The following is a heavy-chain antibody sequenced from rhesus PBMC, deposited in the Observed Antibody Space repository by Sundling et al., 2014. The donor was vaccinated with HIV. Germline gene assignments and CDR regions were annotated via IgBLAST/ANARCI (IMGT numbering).Heavy chain of an antibody. J-gene: IGHJ4*01. CDR2: ISESGSAT. D-gene: IGHD3-3*01. V-gene: IGHV3-100*01. Sequence: EVQLVESGGGLVKPGGSLRLSCVASGFTFSSYVMHWVRQAPGKGLEWVSVISESGSATYYADSMKGRFTISRDNAKNSLFLQMNSLRAEDTAVYYCITNIWTGYLYYFDYWGQGVLVTVSS. CDR3: ITNIWTGYLYYFDY. CDR1: GFTFSSYV.